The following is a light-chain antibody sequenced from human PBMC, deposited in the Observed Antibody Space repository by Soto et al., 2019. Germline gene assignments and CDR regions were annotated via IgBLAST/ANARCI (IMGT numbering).Light chain of an antibody. CDR3: QQSYSNPIT. CDR2: EAS. J-gene: IGKJ5*01. V-gene: IGKV1-5*03. Sequence: DIHMTQSPSTLSASVGDRVTITCRASQNINSWLAWYQQKPGKAPKLLIYEASSLEKGVPARFGGSGSGTEFTLTISNLQPEDFATYYCQQSYSNPITFGQGTRLEIK. CDR1: QNINSW.